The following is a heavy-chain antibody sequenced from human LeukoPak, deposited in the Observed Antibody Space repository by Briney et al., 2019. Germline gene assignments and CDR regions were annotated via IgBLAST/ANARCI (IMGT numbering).Heavy chain of an antibody. J-gene: IGHJ4*02. Sequence: KSSETLSLTCAVSGGSISSSNWWSWVRQPPGKGLEWIGEIYHSGSTNYNPSLKSRVTISVDKSKNQFSLKLSSVTAADTAVYYCARRTYGDYALDYFDYWGQGTLVTVSS. D-gene: IGHD4-17*01. CDR3: ARRTYGDYALDYFDY. V-gene: IGHV4-4*02. CDR1: GGSISSSNW. CDR2: IYHSGST.